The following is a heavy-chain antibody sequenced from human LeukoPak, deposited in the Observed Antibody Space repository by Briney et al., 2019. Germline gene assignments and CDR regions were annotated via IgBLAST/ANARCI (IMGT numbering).Heavy chain of an antibody. D-gene: IGHD6-13*01. V-gene: IGHV4-59*01. CDR1: GGSISRYY. CDR2: IYYSGST. CDR3: ARDTVQIAAAGKGAFDI. Sequence: SETLSLTCTVSGGSISRYYSSWIRQPPGKGLEWIGYIYYSGSTNYNPSLKSRVTISVDASKNQFSLKLSSVTAADTAVYYCARDTVQIAAAGKGAFDIWGQGTMVTVSS. J-gene: IGHJ3*02.